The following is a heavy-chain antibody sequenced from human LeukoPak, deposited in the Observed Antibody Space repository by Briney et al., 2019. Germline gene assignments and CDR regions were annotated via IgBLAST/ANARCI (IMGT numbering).Heavy chain of an antibody. J-gene: IGHJ2*01. CDR2: INPSGGST. D-gene: IGHD3-22*01. CDR3: ARDRGSYSDRSGPDWFFDL. Sequence: GASVKVSCKASGYTFTGYYMHWVRQAPGQGLEWMGIINPSGGSTSYAQKFQGRVTMTRDMSTSTVYMELSSLRSEDTAVYYCARDRGSYSDRSGPDWFFDLWGRGTLVTVSS. CDR1: GYTFTGYY. V-gene: IGHV1-46*01.